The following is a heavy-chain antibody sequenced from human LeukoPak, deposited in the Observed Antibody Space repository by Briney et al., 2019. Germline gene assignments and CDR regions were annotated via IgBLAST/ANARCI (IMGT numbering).Heavy chain of an antibody. Sequence: SSETLSLTCTVSGGSISSYYWSWIRQPPGKGLEWIGYIYYSGGTNYNPSLKSRVTISVDTSKNQFSLNLSSVTAADTAVYYCARDLVVVAADEKHWYFDLWGRGTLVTVSS. J-gene: IGHJ2*01. V-gene: IGHV4-59*12. CDR2: IYYSGGT. CDR3: ARDLVVVAADEKHWYFDL. D-gene: IGHD2-15*01. CDR1: GGSISSYY.